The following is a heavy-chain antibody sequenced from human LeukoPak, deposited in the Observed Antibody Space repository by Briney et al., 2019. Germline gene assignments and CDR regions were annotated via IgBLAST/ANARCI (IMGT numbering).Heavy chain of an antibody. CDR2: INPSGGST. J-gene: IGHJ4*02. Sequence: ASVKVSCKASGYTFTSYGISWVRQAPGQGLEWMGIINPSGGSTSYAQKFQGRVTMTRDTSTSTVYMELSSLRSEDTAVYYCASQGWSRDFDYWGQGTLVTVSS. CDR3: ASQGWSRDFDY. CDR1: GYTFTSYG. D-gene: IGHD6-19*01. V-gene: IGHV1-46*01.